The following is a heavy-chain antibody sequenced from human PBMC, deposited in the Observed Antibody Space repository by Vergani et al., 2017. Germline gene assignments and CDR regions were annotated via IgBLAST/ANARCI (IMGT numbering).Heavy chain of an antibody. CDR1: GYSFTSYW. D-gene: IGHD6-6*01. V-gene: IGHV5-51*03. J-gene: IGHJ6*02. Sequence: EVQLVQSGAEVKKPGESLKISCKGSGYSFTSYWIGWVRQLPGKGLEWMGIIYPGDSDTRYSPSFQGQVTISADKSISTAYLQWSSLKASDTAMYYCARRGQLVRRYYYYGMDVWGQGTTVTVSS. CDR3: ARRGQLVRRYYYYGMDV. CDR2: IYPGDSDT.